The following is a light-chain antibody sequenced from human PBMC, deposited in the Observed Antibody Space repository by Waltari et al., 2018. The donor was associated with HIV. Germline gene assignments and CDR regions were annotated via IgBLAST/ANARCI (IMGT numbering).Light chain of an antibody. Sequence: QSALTQPRSVFGSPGQSVTMSCTGTSSAIGTYNYVSCYQQPPGKAPKVMTYDVSKRPAGGPDRFSCFKSGYTASLTISGLQDEDEADYYCYLYAGSYTLFGGGTKLTFL. CDR2: DVS. V-gene: IGLV2-11*01. J-gene: IGLJ2*01. CDR3: YLYAGSYTL. CDR1: SSAIGTYNY.